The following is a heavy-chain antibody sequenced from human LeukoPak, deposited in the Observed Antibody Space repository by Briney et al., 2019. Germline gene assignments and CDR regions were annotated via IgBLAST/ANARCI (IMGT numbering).Heavy chain of an antibody. CDR3: ARDASGDSSGYDAFDI. V-gene: IGHV4-59*01. CDR1: GGSISSYY. D-gene: IGHD3-22*01. Sequence: PSETLSLTCTVSGGSISSYYWSWIRQPPGKGLEWIGYIYYSGSTNYNPSLKSRVTISVDTSKNQFSLKLSSVTAADTAVYYCARDASGDSSGYDAFDIWGQGTMVTVSS. J-gene: IGHJ3*02. CDR2: IYYSGST.